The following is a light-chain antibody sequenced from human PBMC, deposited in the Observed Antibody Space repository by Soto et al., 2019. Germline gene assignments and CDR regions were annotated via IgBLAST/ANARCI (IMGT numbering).Light chain of an antibody. CDR3: NSYRTVSTYV. CDR2: DVG. CDR1: SSDIGGYNF. J-gene: IGLJ1*01. V-gene: IGLV2-14*01. Sequence: QSALTQPASESGSPGQSITIACTGTSSDIGGYNFVSWYQQHPGKAPKLLIYDVGNRPSRVSNRFSGSKSGNTASLTISGLQAEDEAHYYCNSYRTVSTYVFGTGTKLTVL.